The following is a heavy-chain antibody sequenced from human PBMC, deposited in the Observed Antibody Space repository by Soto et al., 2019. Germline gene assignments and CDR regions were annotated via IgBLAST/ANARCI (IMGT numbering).Heavy chain of an antibody. J-gene: IGHJ5*02. Sequence: GASVKVSCKASGYSLSGYYLHWVRQAPGQGPEWMGWINPNSGGTKYVQKFQGRVTMTRDTSISTVYWELSRLRSADPAVYYRARGWGIAAPGPNWFDPWGQGTLVTVPS. CDR2: INPNSGGT. D-gene: IGHD6-13*01. CDR3: ARGWGIAAPGPNWFDP. CDR1: GYSLSGYY. V-gene: IGHV1-2*02.